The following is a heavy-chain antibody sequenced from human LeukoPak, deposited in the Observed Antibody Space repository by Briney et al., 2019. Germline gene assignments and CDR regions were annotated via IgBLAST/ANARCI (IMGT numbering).Heavy chain of an antibody. V-gene: IGHV4-31*02. CDR2: IHHTEGE. J-gene: IGHJ6*02. CDR3: AKDSRLLGAAGMDD. D-gene: IGHD2-15*01. Sequence: SQTLSLSCSVSGASVKTGGYYWDWIRQLPGKCLGSIGYIHHTEGELHNPSLKNRLTLSLDVSKNQFSLRLSSVTAADTAIYYCAKDSRLLGAAGMDDWGQGTSVIVSS. CDR1: GASVKTGGYY.